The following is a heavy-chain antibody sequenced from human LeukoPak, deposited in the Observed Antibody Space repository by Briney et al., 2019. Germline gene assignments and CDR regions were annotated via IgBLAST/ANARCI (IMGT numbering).Heavy chain of an antibody. CDR1: GGTFSSYA. CDR2: IIPILGIA. Sequence: GASVKVSCKASGGTFSSYAISWVRQAPGQGLEWMGRIIPILGIANYAQKFQGRVTITADKSTSTAYMELSSLRSEDTAVYYCRVWGSYRYDAFDIWGQGTMVTVSS. V-gene: IGHV1-69*04. J-gene: IGHJ3*02. CDR3: RVWGSYRYDAFDI. D-gene: IGHD3-16*02.